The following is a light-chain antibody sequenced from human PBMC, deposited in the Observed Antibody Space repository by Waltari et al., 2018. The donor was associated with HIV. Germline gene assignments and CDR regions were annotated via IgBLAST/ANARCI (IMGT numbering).Light chain of an antibody. V-gene: IGLV1-44*01. J-gene: IGLJ2*01. CDR1: RSNIGSNS. Sequence: QSVLIQPPSASGAPGQRVTISCSGRRSNIGSNSVTWSQPLPGAAPRLLVYNNNQRPSGVPDRFSGSKSGTSASLAISGLQFEDEGDYYCAAWDDNVNGLFGGGTKLTVL. CDR2: NNN. CDR3: AAWDDNVNGL.